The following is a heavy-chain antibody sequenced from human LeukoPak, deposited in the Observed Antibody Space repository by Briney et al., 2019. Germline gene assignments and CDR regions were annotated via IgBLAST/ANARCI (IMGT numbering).Heavy chain of an antibody. CDR2: IYYSGST. CDR3: ARDRGSYWFDP. J-gene: IGHJ5*02. D-gene: IGHD1-26*01. Sequence: SETLSLTCTVSGGSISSYYWSWIRQPPGKGLEWIGYIYYSGSTNYNPSLKSRVTISVDTSKNQFSLKLSSVTAADTAVYYCARDRGSYWFDPWGQGTLVTVSS. V-gene: IGHV4-59*01. CDR1: GGSISSYY.